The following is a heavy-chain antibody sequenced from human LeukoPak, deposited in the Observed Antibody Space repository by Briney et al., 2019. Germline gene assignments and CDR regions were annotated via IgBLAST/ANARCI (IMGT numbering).Heavy chain of an antibody. CDR1: GYTFTGYY. D-gene: IGHD1-26*01. CDR2: IYPNNGGT. V-gene: IGHV1-2*02. CDR3: ARFSGSSNFDY. J-gene: IGHJ4*02. Sequence: ASVKVSCKASGYTFTGYYMHWVRQAPGQELEWTGWIYPNNGGTNYAQSFQGRVTMTRDTSMSTAYMELSSLRSDDTAVYYCARFSGSSNFDYWGQGTLVTVSS.